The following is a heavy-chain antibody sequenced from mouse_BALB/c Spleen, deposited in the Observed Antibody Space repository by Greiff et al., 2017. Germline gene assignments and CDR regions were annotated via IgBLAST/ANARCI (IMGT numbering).Heavy chain of an antibody. D-gene: IGHD1-1*01. Sequence: EVKLMESGPSLVKPSQTLSLTCSVTGDSITSGYWNWIRKFPGNKLEYMGYISYSGSTYYNPSLKSRISITRDTSKNQYYLQLNSVTTEDTATYYCATSYGSRRWYFDVWGAGTTVTVSS. CDR2: ISYSGST. CDR1: GDSITSGY. V-gene: IGHV3-8*02. CDR3: ATSYGSRRWYFDV. J-gene: IGHJ1*01.